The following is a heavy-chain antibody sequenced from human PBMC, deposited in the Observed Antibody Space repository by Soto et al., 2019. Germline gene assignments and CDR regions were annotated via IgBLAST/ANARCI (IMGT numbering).Heavy chain of an antibody. D-gene: IGHD3-22*01. CDR2: IWYDGSNK. Sequence: GGSLRLSCAASGFTFSSYGMHWVRQAPGKGLEWVAVIWYDGSNKYYADSVKGRFTISRDNSKNTLYLQMNGLRAEDTAVYYCARDSYYYDSSGSPLFDYWGQGTLVTVSS. CDR1: GFTFSSYG. CDR3: ARDSYYYDSSGSPLFDY. V-gene: IGHV3-33*01. J-gene: IGHJ4*02.